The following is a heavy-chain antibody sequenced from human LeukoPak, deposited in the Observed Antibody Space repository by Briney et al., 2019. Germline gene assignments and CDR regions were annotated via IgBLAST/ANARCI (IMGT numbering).Heavy chain of an antibody. J-gene: IGHJ4*02. D-gene: IGHD3-22*01. CDR3: ARGRDSRGYQFMGFDS. CDR1: GDSISSGNYY. Sequence: SETLSLTCTVSGDSISSGNYYWSWIRQPAGKGLEWIGRIWADGAPTYRPSLKSRVTISVDTSKNQFSLRLSSVTAADTAVYYCARGRDSRGYQFMGFDSWGQGNLVTVSS. CDR2: IWADGAP. V-gene: IGHV4-61*02.